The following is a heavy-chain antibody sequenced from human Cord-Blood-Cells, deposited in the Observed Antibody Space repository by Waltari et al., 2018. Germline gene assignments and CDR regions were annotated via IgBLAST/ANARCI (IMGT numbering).Heavy chain of an antibody. CDR2: IKQDGSEK. V-gene: IGHV3-7*05. D-gene: IGHD7-27*01. J-gene: IGHJ4*02. Sequence: EVQLVESGGDLVQPGGSLRLSCAASGFTFSSYWMSWVRQAPGKGLEWVANIKQDGSEKYYVDSVKGRFTISRDNAKNSLYLQMNSLRAEDTAVYYCARGAGDFPYYFDYWGQGTLVTVSS. CDR3: ARGAGDFPYYFDY. CDR1: GFTFSSYW.